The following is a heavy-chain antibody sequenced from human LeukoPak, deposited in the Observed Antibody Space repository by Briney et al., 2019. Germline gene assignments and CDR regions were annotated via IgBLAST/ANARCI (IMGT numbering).Heavy chain of an antibody. Sequence: SETLSLTCTVSDSSFSSGGYYWSWIRQHPGKGLEWIGYISYSGSPYYNPSLKSRVTISVDTSRNQFSLKLSSVTAADTALYYCARGPHCRRSSGYSEYFHHWGQGTLVTVSS. J-gene: IGHJ1*01. D-gene: IGHD6-25*01. CDR1: DSSFSSGGYY. CDR2: ISYSGSP. V-gene: IGHV4-31*03. CDR3: ARGPHCRRSSGYSEYFHH.